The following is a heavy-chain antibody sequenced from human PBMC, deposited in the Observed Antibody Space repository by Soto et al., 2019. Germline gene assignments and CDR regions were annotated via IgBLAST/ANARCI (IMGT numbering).Heavy chain of an antibody. Sequence: EVQLVESGGGLVKPGGTLRLSCAASGFSFRDAWMSWVRQSPGKGLEWVGRIRSKAEGGTADYAAPVEGRFTISRDDSENTLYLKMKSLKTEDTAVYLCSEDDSVGPDNVDYWGQGTLVTVSP. V-gene: IGHV3-15*01. CDR3: SEDDSVGPDNVDY. CDR1: GFSFRDAW. D-gene: IGHD1-1*01. CDR2: IRSKAEGGTA. J-gene: IGHJ4*02.